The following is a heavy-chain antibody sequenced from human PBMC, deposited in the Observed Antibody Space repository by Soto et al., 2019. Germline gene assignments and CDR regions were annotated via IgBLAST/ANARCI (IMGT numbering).Heavy chain of an antibody. J-gene: IGHJ4*02. Sequence: EVQLVESGGGLVQPGRSLRLSCAASGFTFDDYAMHWVRQAPGKGLEWVSGISWNSGSIGYADSVKGRFTISRDNAKNSLYLQMNSLRAEDTALYYCAKDPHYDILTGYQFDYWGQGTLVTVSS. CDR1: GFTFDDYA. CDR2: ISWNSGSI. D-gene: IGHD3-9*01. V-gene: IGHV3-9*01. CDR3: AKDPHYDILTGYQFDY.